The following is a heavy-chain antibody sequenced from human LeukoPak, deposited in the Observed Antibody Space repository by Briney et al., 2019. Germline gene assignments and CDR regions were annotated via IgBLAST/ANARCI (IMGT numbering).Heavy chain of an antibody. CDR3: ARGSVVPTVYYFDY. Sequence: PSETLSLTCTVSGGSISSYYWSWIRQPPGKGLEWIGEIYHSGSTNYNPSLKSRVTISVDKSKNQFSLKLSSVTAADTAVYYCARGSVVPTVYYFDYWGQGTLVTVSS. CDR2: IYHSGST. V-gene: IGHV4-59*12. D-gene: IGHD3-22*01. J-gene: IGHJ4*02. CDR1: GGSISSYY.